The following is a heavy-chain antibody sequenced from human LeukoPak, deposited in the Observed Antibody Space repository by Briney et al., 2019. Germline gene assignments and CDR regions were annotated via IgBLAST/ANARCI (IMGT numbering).Heavy chain of an antibody. V-gene: IGHV4-30-4*01. D-gene: IGHD3-10*01. CDR2: IYYSGST. CDR1: GGSISSGDYY. CDR3: ARVGGGSGSSFDY. Sequence: SETLSLTCTVSGGSISSGDYYWSWIRQPPGKGLEWIGYIYYSGSTYYNPSLKSRVTISVDTSKNQFSLKLSSVTAADTAVYYCARVGGGSGSSFDYWGQGTLVTVSS. J-gene: IGHJ4*02.